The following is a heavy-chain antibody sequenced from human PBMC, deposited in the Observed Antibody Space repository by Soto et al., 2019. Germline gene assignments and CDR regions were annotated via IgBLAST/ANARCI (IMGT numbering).Heavy chain of an antibody. V-gene: IGHV4-59*01. CDR3: ARGRAPLLVRTWLDP. J-gene: IGHJ5*02. CDR2: IYYSGST. Sequence: SETLSLTCTVSGGSISSYYWSWIRQPPGKGLEWIGYIYYSGSTNYNPSLKSRVTISVDTSKNQFSLKLSSVTAADTAVYYCARGRAPLLVRTWLDPWGQGTLVTVSS. CDR1: GGSISSYY. D-gene: IGHD2-15*01.